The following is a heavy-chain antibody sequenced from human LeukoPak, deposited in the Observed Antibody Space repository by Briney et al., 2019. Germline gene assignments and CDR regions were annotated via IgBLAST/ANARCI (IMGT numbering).Heavy chain of an antibody. V-gene: IGHV6-1*01. CDR3: ARERSSGPFFDY. J-gene: IGHJ4*02. Sequence: SHTLPLTCAISGDSVSSNSAAWHWIRQSPSRGLEWLGRTYYRSKCFNNYVISMRSRITINPDTSKNQLSLQLKSVTPEDTAVYYCARERSSGPFFDYWGQGMLVTVSS. CDR1: GDSVSSNSAA. CDR2: TYYRSKCFN. D-gene: IGHD3-22*01.